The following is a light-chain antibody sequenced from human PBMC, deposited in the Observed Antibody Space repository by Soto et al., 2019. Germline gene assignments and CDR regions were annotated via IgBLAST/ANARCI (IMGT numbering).Light chain of an antibody. CDR1: QSVSSR. J-gene: IGKJ3*01. CDR3: QQRSNWPFFT. CDR2: DTS. V-gene: IGKV3-11*01. Sequence: EIVLTQSPATLSLSPGDSATLSCRASQSVSSRLAWFQQKPGQAPRLLIYDTSTMATGIPARFSGSGSGKDFTLTISSLEPEDFALYYCQQRSNWPFFTFGPGTKVDIK.